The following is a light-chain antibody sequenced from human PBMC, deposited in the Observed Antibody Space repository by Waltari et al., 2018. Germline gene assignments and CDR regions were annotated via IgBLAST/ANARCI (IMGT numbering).Light chain of an antibody. CDR3: QQYGSSPSIT. J-gene: IGKJ5*01. V-gene: IGKV3-20*01. Sequence: EIVLTQSPGTLSLSPGERAAPSCRASQTVTSSLLGWYQQKSGQAPRLLIYGASNRATGVPDRFSGSGSGTDFTLTISRLEPEDSAVYYCQQYGSSPSITFGQGTRLEIK. CDR2: GAS. CDR1: QTVTSSL.